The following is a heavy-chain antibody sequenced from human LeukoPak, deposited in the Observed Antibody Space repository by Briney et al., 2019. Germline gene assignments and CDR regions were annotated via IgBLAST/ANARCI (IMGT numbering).Heavy chain of an antibody. Sequence: ASVKVSCKASGGTFSSYAISWVRQAPGQGLEWMGWINPNSGGTNYAQKFQGRVTMTRDTSISTAYMELSRLRSDDTAVYYCARAEYYGSGSSTAFDIWGQGTMVTVSS. J-gene: IGHJ3*02. V-gene: IGHV1-2*02. CDR3: ARAEYYGSGSSTAFDI. D-gene: IGHD3-10*01. CDR1: GGTFSSYA. CDR2: INPNSGGT.